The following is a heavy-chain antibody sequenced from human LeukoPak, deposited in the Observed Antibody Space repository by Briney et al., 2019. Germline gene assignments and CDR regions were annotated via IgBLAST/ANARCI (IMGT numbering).Heavy chain of an antibody. CDR1: GFTFSIYA. D-gene: IGHD6-19*01. Sequence: GGSLRLSCAASGFTFSIYAMSWVRQAPGKGLEWVSAVSGSGGAKYEEDSVKGRFTISRDNSKDTVYLQMNSLSAEYTAVYYCAKTTTGYSSGRYPGWPVDYWGQGTLVTVSS. CDR2: VSGSGGAK. V-gene: IGHV3-23*01. J-gene: IGHJ4*02. CDR3: AKTTTGYSSGRYPGWPVDY.